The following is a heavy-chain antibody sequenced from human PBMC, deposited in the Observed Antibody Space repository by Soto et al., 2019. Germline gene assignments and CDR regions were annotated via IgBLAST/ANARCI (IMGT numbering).Heavy chain of an antibody. D-gene: IGHD1-26*01. V-gene: IGHV1-58*01. CDR1: GFTFSNSA. Sequence: GASVKVSCKTSGFTFSNSAVQWVRQARGQRLEWIAWIVVGSHNTNYAQNFQGRLTVTTDTSVTTGYMELSRLRSDDTAVYYCARNTYSRRWVGGMDVWGQGTTVTVSS. CDR3: ARNTYSRRWVGGMDV. J-gene: IGHJ6*02. CDR2: IVVGSHNT.